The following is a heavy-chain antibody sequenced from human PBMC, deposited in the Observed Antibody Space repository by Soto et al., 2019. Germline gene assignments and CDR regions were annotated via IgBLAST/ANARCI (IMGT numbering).Heavy chain of an antibody. CDR2: IIPIFGTA. V-gene: IGHV1-69*06. Sequence: GASVKVSCKVSGGTFSSYAISWVRQAPGQGLEWMGGIIPIFGTANYAQKFQGRVTITADKSTSTAYMELSSLRSEDTAVYYCARDGRVRYYDSSGYYGRKPPQRQYYFDYWGQGTLVTVSS. D-gene: IGHD3-22*01. CDR3: ARDGRVRYYDSSGYYGRKPPQRQYYFDY. J-gene: IGHJ4*02. CDR1: GGTFSSYA.